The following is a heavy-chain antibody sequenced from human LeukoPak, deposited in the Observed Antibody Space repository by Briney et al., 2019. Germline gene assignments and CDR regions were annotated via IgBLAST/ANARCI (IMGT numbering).Heavy chain of an antibody. D-gene: IGHD3-9*01. V-gene: IGHV3-21*06. J-gene: IGHJ3*01. CDR2: ISSGSSYI. CDR1: GFTFSSYS. Sequence: GGSLRLSCAASGFTFSSYSMNWVRQAPGKGLEWVSSISSGSSYIYYADSVKGRFTISRDNANNLVYLQMNSVRAEDTALYYCARDSWLDVWGQGTMVTVSS. CDR3: ARDSWLDV.